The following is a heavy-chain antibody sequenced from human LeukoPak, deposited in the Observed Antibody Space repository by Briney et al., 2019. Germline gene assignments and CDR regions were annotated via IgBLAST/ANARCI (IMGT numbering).Heavy chain of an antibody. J-gene: IGHJ5*02. CDR3: ARVLGAPLWFDP. CDR1: GGSISSGGYF. V-gene: IGHV4-30-2*01. D-gene: IGHD3-16*01. CDR2: IYHSGST. Sequence: SETLSLTCAVSGGSISSGGYFWSWIRQPPGKGLEWIGYIYHSGSTYYNPSLKSRVTISVDRSKNQFSLKLSSVTAADTAVYYCARVLGAPLWFDPWGQGTLVTVSS.